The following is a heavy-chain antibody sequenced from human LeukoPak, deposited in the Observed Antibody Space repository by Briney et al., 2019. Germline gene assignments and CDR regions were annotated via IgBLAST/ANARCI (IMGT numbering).Heavy chain of an antibody. J-gene: IGHJ4*02. CDR1: GGSISSSSYY. CDR3: ARDVSGSYNY. D-gene: IGHD1-26*01. V-gene: IGHV4-39*02. CDR2: IYYSGST. Sequence: SETLSLTCTVSGGSISSSSYYWGWIRQPPGKGLEWIGSIYYSGSTYYNPSLKSRVTISVDTSKNQFSLKLSSVTAADTAVYYCARDVSGSYNYWGQGTLVTVSS.